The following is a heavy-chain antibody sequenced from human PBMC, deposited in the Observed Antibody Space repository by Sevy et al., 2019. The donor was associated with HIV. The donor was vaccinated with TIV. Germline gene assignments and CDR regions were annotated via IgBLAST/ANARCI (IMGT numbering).Heavy chain of an antibody. Sequence: SETLSLTCAVHDGSFSGYYWNWIRQLPGKGLEWIGEINESGITNYNPSLKSRVTISVDTSKKEFSLKLNSVTAADTAVYFCARSPPVVVVPGAPSGFDPWGQGTLVTVSS. CDR2: INESGIT. CDR1: DGSFSGYY. V-gene: IGHV4-34*01. CDR3: ARSPPVVVVPGAPSGFDP. J-gene: IGHJ5*02. D-gene: IGHD2-2*01.